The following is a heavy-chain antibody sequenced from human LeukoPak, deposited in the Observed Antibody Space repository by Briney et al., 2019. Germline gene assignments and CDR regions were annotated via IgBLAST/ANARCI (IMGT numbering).Heavy chain of an antibody. D-gene: IGHD3-10*01. CDR2: IRYDGSNK. CDR1: GFTFSSYG. Sequence: GGSLRLSCAASGFTFSSYGMHWVRQAPGKGLEWVAFIRYDGSNKYYADSVKGRFTISRDNSKNTLYLHVNSLRPEDTAVYYCARVQARITMVRGVIIPFEFDPWGQGTLVIVSS. V-gene: IGHV3-30*02. J-gene: IGHJ5*02. CDR3: ARVQARITMVRGVIIPFEFDP.